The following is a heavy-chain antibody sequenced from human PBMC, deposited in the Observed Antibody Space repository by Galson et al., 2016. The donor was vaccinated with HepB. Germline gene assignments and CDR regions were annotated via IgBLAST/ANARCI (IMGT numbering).Heavy chain of an antibody. CDR3: ARGKGYLTNWFFDL. Sequence: SLRLSCAASGFVVSTKYMSWVRQAPGKGLEWVSVIYSDGSAYYADSVKGRFTISRDISKNMVDLQMNNLRAEDTAVYYCARGKGYLTNWFFDLRGRGTLVTVSS. J-gene: IGHJ2*01. CDR1: GFVVSTKY. CDR2: IYSDGSA. D-gene: IGHD3-16*02. V-gene: IGHV3-66*02.